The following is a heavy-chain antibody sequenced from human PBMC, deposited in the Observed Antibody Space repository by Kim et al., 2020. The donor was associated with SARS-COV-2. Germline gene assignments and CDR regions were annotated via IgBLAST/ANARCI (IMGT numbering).Heavy chain of an antibody. CDR2: ISSSSSYI. Sequence: GGSLRLSCAASGFTFSSYSMNWVRQAPGKGLEWVSSISSSSSYIYYADSVKGRFTISRDNAKNSLYLQMNSLRAEDTAVYYCARDRREYDILTGYLDNYGMDVWGQGTTVTVSS. J-gene: IGHJ6*02. D-gene: IGHD3-9*01. CDR1: GFTFSSYS. CDR3: ARDRREYDILTGYLDNYGMDV. V-gene: IGHV3-21*01.